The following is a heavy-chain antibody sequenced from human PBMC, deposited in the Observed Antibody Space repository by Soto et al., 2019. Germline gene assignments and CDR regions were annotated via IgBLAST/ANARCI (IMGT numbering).Heavy chain of an antibody. V-gene: IGHV3-13*01. CDR3: ARAANSSSWYKGYYYYGMDV. Sequence: PGGSLRLSCAASGFTFSSYDMHWVRQATGKGLEWVSAIGTAGDTYYPGSVKGRFTISRENAKNSLYLQMNSLRAEDTAVYYCARAANSSSWYKGYYYYGMDVWGQGTTVTVSS. CDR2: IGTAGDT. J-gene: IGHJ6*02. CDR1: GFTFSSYD. D-gene: IGHD6-13*01.